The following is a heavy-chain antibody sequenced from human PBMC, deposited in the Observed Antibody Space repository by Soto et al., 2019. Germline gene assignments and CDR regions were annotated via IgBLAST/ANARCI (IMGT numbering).Heavy chain of an antibody. J-gene: IGHJ4*02. D-gene: IGHD3-22*01. Sequence: SETLSLTCTVSGGSISSYYWSWIRQPPGKGLEWIGYIYYSGSTNYNPSLKSRVTISVDTSKNQFSLKLSSVTAADTAVYYCARRFYYYDSSGYFDYWGQGTLVTVS. CDR1: GGSISSYY. V-gene: IGHV4-59*08. CDR2: IYYSGST. CDR3: ARRFYYYDSSGYFDY.